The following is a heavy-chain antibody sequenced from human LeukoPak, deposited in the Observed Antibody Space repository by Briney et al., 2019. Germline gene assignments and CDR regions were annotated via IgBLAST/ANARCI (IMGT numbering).Heavy chain of an antibody. Sequence: PSETLSLTCTVSGGSISSYYWSWIRQPPGKGLEWIGYIYYSGSTNYNPSLKSRVTISVDTSKNQFSLKLSSVTAADTAVYYCARASCSGGSCYVGGYVDYWGQGTLVTVSS. CDR2: IYYSGST. D-gene: IGHD2-15*01. J-gene: IGHJ4*02. CDR3: ARASCSGGSCYVGGYVDY. V-gene: IGHV4-59*12. CDR1: GGSISSYY.